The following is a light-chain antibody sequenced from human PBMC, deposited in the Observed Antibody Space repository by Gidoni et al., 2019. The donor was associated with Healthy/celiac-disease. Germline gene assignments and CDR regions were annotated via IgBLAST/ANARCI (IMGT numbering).Light chain of an antibody. J-gene: IGKJ3*01. V-gene: IGKV3-20*01. CDR3: QQYGSSPLT. Sequence: EIVLTQSPGTLSLSPGARATLSCSASQSVSSSYLAWYQQKPGQAPRLLIYGASSRATGIPDRFSGSGSGTDFTLTISRLEPEDFAVYYCQQYGSSPLTFGPGTKVDIK. CDR1: QSVSSSY. CDR2: GAS.